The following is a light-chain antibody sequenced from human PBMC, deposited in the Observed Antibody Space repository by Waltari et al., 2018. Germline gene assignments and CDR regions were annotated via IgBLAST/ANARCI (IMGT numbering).Light chain of an antibody. Sequence: DVQMTQSPSSVSASVGDRRTITCRASQGISSALAWYQQKPGKAPKLLIYAASTLQDGLPSRFSGSGSGTDFTLTISSLQPEDFATYYCQQGDTVPPTFGQGTKVEIK. CDR1: QGISSA. CDR2: AAS. CDR3: QQGDTVPPT. J-gene: IGKJ1*01. V-gene: IGKV1-12*01.